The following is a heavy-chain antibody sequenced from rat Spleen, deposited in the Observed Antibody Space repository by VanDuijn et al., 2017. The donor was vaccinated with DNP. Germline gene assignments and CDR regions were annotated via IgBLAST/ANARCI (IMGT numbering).Heavy chain of an antibody. V-gene: IGHV5-46*01. J-gene: IGHJ2*01. D-gene: IGHD1-1*01. CDR1: GFNFNDYW. Sequence: EVKFVESGGGLVQPGRSLKLSCAASGFNFNDYWMGWVRQAPGKGLEWVATIGTSGDFTYYRDSVKGRFTISRDNAKSTLYLQMNSLRSEDTATYYCTRDPATVVSFDYWGQGVMVTVSS. CDR3: TRDPATVVSFDY. CDR2: IGTSGDFT.